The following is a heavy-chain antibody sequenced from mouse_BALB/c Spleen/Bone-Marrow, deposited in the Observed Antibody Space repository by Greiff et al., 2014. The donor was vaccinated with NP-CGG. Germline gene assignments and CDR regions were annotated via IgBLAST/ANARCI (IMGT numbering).Heavy chain of an antibody. J-gene: IGHJ2*01. CDR1: GFTFNSYA. CDR2: ISSGGSYT. V-gene: IGHV5-9-1*01. CDR3: ARQGYHRYDGRGFDY. Sequence: EVLLVESGGGLVKPGGSLKLSCAASGFTFNSYAMSWVRQTPEKRLEWVATISSGGSYTYYPDSVKGRFTISRDNAKNTLYLQMSSLRSEDTAMYYCARQGYHRYDGRGFDYWGQGTTLTVSS. D-gene: IGHD2-14*01.